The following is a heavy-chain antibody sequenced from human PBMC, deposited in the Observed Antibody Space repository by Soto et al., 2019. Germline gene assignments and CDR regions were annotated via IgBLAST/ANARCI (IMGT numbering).Heavy chain of an antibody. J-gene: IGHJ4*02. Sequence: ASVKVSCKASGYTFTSYAMHWVRQAPGQRLEWMGWINAGNGNTKYSQKFQGRVTITRDTSASTAYMELSSLRSEDTAVYYCARWDGSGWYWYFDYWGQGTLVNVSA. CDR3: ARWDGSGWYWYFDY. D-gene: IGHD6-19*01. CDR2: INAGNGNT. CDR1: GYTFTSYA. V-gene: IGHV1-3*01.